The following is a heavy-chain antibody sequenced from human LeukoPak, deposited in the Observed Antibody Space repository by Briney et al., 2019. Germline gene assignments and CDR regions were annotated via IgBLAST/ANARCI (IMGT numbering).Heavy chain of an antibody. J-gene: IGHJ6*03. CDR3: ARAPTRYYDFWSGYYKRRNYYYMDV. V-gene: IGHV1-8*01. D-gene: IGHD3-3*01. Sequence: GSVKVSCKASGYTFTSYDINWVRQATGQGLEWMGWMNPNSGNTGYAQKFQGRVTMTRNTSISTAYMELSSLRSEDTAVYYCARAPTRYYDFWSGYYKRRNYYYMDVWGKGTTVTVSS. CDR1: GYTFTSYD. CDR2: MNPNSGNT.